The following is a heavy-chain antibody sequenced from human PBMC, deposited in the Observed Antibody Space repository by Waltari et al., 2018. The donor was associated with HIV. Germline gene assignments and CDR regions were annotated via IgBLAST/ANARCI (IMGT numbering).Heavy chain of an antibody. J-gene: IGHJ4*02. V-gene: IGHV3-7*01. CDR2: IKQDGSEK. D-gene: IGHD6-13*01. CDR1: GFTCSSEW. Sequence: EVQLVESGGGLVQPGGSVRRACAASGFTCSSEWMSWVRKATGKGQEWVANIKQDGSEKYYVDSVKGRFTISRDNAKNSLYLQMNSLRAEDTAVYYCARDKPFIAAAGTDDYWGQGTLVTVSS. CDR3: ARDKPFIAAAGTDDY.